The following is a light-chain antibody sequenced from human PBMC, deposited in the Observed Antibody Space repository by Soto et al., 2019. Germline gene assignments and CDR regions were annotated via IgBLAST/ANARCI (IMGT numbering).Light chain of an antibody. CDR1: QSVTSN. J-gene: IGKJ4*01. V-gene: IGKV3D-15*01. CDR2: DIS. CDR3: QQYNDWPLT. Sequence: EIVMTQSPATLSVSPGERATLSCRASQSVTSNLAWYQQKPGQAPSLLIYDISARATGIPTRFSGSGSGTEFTLTIRSLQSEDFAVYYCQQYNDWPLTFGGGTKVEIK.